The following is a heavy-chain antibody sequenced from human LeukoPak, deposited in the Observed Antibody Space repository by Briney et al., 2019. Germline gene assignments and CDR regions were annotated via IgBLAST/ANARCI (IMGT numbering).Heavy chain of an antibody. CDR1: GFAFSSYD. V-gene: IGHV3-13*05. J-gene: IGHJ4*02. D-gene: IGHD2-15*01. Sequence: PGGSLRLSCAASGFAFSSYDMHWVRQATGKGLEWVSGIDTAGDPYYPGSVKGRFTISRENAKNSLYLQMNSLRDEDTAVYYCARACSGGSCCCWGQGTLVTVSS. CDR2: IDTAGDP. CDR3: ARACSGGSCCC.